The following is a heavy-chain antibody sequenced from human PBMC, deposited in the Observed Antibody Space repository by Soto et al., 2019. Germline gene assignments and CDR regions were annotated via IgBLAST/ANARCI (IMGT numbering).Heavy chain of an antibody. CDR2: IYYTGST. J-gene: IGHJ4*02. CDR3: ARDHHSYYDTSGYYPYFDY. Sequence: SETLSLTCTVSGGSVNTAPYHWSWIRQSPRNGLEWIGNIYYTGSTNYNPSFESRVAISLDTSNNQFSLRLTSLTAADTAVYFCARDHHSYYDTSGYYPYFDYWGQGTLVTAPQ. D-gene: IGHD3-22*01. CDR1: GGSVNTAPYH. V-gene: IGHV4-61*01.